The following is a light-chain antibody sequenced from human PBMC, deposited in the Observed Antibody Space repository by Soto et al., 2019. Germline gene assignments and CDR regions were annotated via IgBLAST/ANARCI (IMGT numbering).Light chain of an antibody. V-gene: IGLV2-14*01. CDR1: SSDIGGYSY. Sequence: QSVLTQPASVSGSPGQSITISCTGTSSDIGGYSYVSWYQHHPDKAPKLIIYEVSNRPSGVSTRFSGSKSGNVASLTISGLQAEDEADYYCTSYTDSKTGVFGGGTQLTVL. CDR2: EVS. CDR3: TSYTDSKTGV. J-gene: IGLJ3*02.